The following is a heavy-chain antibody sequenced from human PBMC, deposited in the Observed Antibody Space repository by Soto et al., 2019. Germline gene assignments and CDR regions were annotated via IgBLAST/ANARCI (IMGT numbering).Heavy chain of an antibody. CDR3: ARQEEVYGPNNWFDP. D-gene: IGHD3-10*01. Sequence: QVQLVQSGAEVKKPGSSVKVSCKASGGTFSSYTISWVRQAPGQGLEWMGRIIPILGIANYAQNFQGRVTITADKSTSTAYMELSSLRSEDTAVYYCARQEEVYGPNNWFDPWGQGTLVTVSS. J-gene: IGHJ5*02. CDR1: GGTFSSYT. CDR2: IIPILGIA. V-gene: IGHV1-69*02.